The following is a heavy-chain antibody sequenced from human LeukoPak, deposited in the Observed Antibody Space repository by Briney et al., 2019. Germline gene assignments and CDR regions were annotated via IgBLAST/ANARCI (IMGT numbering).Heavy chain of an antibody. Sequence: SETLSLTCTVSGDSISSYYWSWIRQPPGKGLEWIGYIYYSGSTNYNPSLRSRVTISVDTSKNQFSLKLSSVTAADTAVYYCARGRAWYMDYWGQGTLVTVSS. CDR3: ARGRAWYMDY. D-gene: IGHD6-19*01. CDR2: IYYSGST. V-gene: IGHV4-59*01. CDR1: GDSISSYY. J-gene: IGHJ4*02.